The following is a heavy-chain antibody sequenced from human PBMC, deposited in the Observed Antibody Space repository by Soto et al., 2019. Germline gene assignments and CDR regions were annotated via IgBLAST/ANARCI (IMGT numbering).Heavy chain of an antibody. Sequence: SETLSLTCTVSGGSISSSTYYWGWMRQPPGKGLEWIASFFIGGNTYYNPSLKSRVTISVDTSKNQFSLKLSSVTAADTAVYYCASYYYDSSGYFSNWGQGTLVTVSS. V-gene: IGHV4-39*07. J-gene: IGHJ4*02. CDR3: ASYYYDSSGYFSN. D-gene: IGHD3-22*01. CDR1: GGSISSSTYY. CDR2: FFIGGNT.